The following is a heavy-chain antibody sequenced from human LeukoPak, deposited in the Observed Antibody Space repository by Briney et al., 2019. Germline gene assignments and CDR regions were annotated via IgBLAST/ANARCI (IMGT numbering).Heavy chain of an antibody. CDR1: GYTLTELS. Sequence: ASVKVSCKVSGYTLTELSMHWVRQAPGKGLEWMGGFDPEDGETIYAQKFQGRVTMTEDTSTDTAYMELSSLRSEDTAVYYCATWQWLVHGLDYWGQGTLVTVSS. V-gene: IGHV1-24*01. CDR2: FDPEDGET. J-gene: IGHJ4*02. CDR3: ATWQWLVHGLDY. D-gene: IGHD6-19*01.